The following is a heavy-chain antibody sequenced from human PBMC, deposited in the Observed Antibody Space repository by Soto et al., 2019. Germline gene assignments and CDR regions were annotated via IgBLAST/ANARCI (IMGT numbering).Heavy chain of an antibody. Sequence: QVQLQESGPGLVKPSQTLSLTCTVSGGSISSGDYYWSWICQPPGKGLEWIGYIYYSGSTYYNPSLKSRVTISVDTSKNQFSLKLSSVTAADTAVYYCARGHCSGGSCYSRYWYFDLWGRGTLVTVSS. CDR2: IYYSGST. J-gene: IGHJ2*01. D-gene: IGHD2-15*01. V-gene: IGHV4-30-4*01. CDR1: GGSISSGDYY. CDR3: ARGHCSGGSCYSRYWYFDL.